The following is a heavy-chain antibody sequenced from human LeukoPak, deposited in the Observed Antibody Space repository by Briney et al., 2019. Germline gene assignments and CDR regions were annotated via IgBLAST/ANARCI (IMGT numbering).Heavy chain of an antibody. CDR2: ISYDGSNK. Sequence: GGSLRLSCAASGFTFSSYAMHWVRQAPGKGLEWVAVISYDGSNKYYADSVKGRFTISRDNSKNTLYLQMNSLRAEDTAVYYCAREFSSGYDYWGQGTLVTVSS. D-gene: IGHD3-22*01. J-gene: IGHJ4*02. CDR1: GFTFSSYA. CDR3: AREFSSGYDY. V-gene: IGHV3-30*04.